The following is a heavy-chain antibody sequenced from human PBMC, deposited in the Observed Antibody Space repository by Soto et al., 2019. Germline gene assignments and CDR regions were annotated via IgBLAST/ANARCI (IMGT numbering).Heavy chain of an antibody. Sequence: SETLSLTCTVSGGSISSYYWSWIRQPPGKGLEWIGYIYYSGSTNYNPSLKSRVTISVDTSKNQFSLKLSSVTAADTAVYYCARVFTIFGVVSPGPDWFDPWGQGTLVTVSS. D-gene: IGHD3-3*01. J-gene: IGHJ5*02. CDR1: GGSISSYY. CDR2: IYYSGST. CDR3: ARVFTIFGVVSPGPDWFDP. V-gene: IGHV4-59*08.